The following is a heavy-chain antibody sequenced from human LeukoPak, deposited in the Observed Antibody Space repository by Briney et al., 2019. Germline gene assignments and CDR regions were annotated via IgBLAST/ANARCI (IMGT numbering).Heavy chain of an antibody. V-gene: IGHV4-59*08. CDR3: ARRYYDSSGYYYGFDY. J-gene: IGHJ4*02. D-gene: IGHD3-22*01. CDR1: GGSISSYY. Sequence: SETLSLTCTVSGGSISSYYWSWIRQPPGKGLEWIGYIYYSGSTNYNPSLKSRVTISVDTSKNQFSLKLSSVTAADTAVYYCARRYYDSSGYYYGFDYWGQGTLVTVSS. CDR2: IYYSGST.